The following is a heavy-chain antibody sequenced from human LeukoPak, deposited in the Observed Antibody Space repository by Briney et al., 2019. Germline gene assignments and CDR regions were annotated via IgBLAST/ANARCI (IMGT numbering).Heavy chain of an antibody. Sequence: SETLSLTCTVSGDSLNSSDYYWAWIRPPPGEGLEWIGTIYYSGSTYYKSSLKRRLTISVDSSKNQFSLKMISGTAADTGVYYCARHGNWDPFDYWGQGALVTVSS. CDR2: IYYSGST. V-gene: IGHV4-39*01. CDR3: ARHGNWDPFDY. D-gene: IGHD7-27*01. J-gene: IGHJ4*02. CDR1: GDSLNSSDYY.